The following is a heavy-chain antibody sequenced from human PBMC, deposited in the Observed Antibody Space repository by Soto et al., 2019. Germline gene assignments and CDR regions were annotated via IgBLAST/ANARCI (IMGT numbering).Heavy chain of an antibody. V-gene: IGHV4-59*01. Sequence: SETLSLTCTVPGGSISTYYWNWIRQSPGNKLEWIGYIYYSGNTNYKPSLKSRVTMSVDTSKNEFSLKLSSVTAADTAVYYCARAPGIIGTTDYFEYWGQGTPVTVSS. D-gene: IGHD1-7*01. CDR3: ARAPGIIGTTDYFEY. CDR2: IYYSGNT. CDR1: GGSISTYY. J-gene: IGHJ4*02.